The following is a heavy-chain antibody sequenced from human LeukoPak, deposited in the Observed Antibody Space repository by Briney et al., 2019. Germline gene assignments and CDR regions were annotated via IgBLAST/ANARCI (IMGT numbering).Heavy chain of an antibody. J-gene: IGHJ4*02. V-gene: IGHV1-18*01. Sequence: ASVKVSCKASGYTFTSYGISWVRQAPGQGLEWMGWISAYNGNTNYAQKLQGRVTMTTGTSTSTAYMELRSLRSDDTAVYYCARDCPITIFGVVLCPNDYWGQGTLVTVSS. CDR2: ISAYNGNT. D-gene: IGHD3-3*01. CDR3: ARDCPITIFGVVLCPNDY. CDR1: GYTFTSYG.